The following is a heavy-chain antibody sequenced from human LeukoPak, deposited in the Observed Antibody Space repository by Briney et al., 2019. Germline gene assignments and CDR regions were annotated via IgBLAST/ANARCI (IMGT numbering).Heavy chain of an antibody. J-gene: IGHJ4*02. D-gene: IGHD6-19*01. CDR3: ARVVFYSSGSKSNRVDY. V-gene: IGHV1-2*02. CDR2: INPNSGGT. CDR1: GYTFTGYH. Sequence: ASVKVSCKASGYTFTGYHMHWVRQAPGQGLEWMGWINPNSGGTNYAQKFQGRVTMTRDTSISTAYMELSRLRSDDSAVYYCARVVFYSSGSKSNRVDYWGQGTLVTVSS.